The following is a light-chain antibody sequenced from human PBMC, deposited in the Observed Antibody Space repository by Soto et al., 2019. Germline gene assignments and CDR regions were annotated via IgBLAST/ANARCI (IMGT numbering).Light chain of an antibody. V-gene: IGLV2-18*02. CDR1: SSDLGSYNR. CDR2: EVS. J-gene: IGLJ1*01. Sequence: QSVLTQPPSVSGSPGQSVTISCTGTSSDLGSYNRVSWYQQPPGTAPKLMIYEVSNRPSGVPDRFSGSKSGTTASLTISGLQAEDEADCYCSSYTSNSTYVFGIGTKVTVL. CDR3: SSYTSNSTYV.